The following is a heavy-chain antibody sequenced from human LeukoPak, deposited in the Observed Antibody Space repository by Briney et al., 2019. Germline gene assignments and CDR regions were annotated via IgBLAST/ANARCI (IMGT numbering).Heavy chain of an antibody. V-gene: IGHV4-59*01. J-gene: IGHJ5*02. CDR1: GGSISSYY. D-gene: IGHD3-10*01. CDR3: ARDGATMVHERVFDP. Sequence: SETLSLTCTVSGGSISSYYWSWIRQPPGKGLEWIGYIYYSGSTNYNPSLKSRVTISVDTSKNQFSLKLSSVTAADTAVYYCARDGATMVHERVFDPWGQGTLVTVSS. CDR2: IYYSGST.